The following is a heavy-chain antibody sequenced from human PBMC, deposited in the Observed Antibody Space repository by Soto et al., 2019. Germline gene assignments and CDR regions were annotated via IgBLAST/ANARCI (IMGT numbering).Heavy chain of an antibody. CDR1: GYTFTSYG. CDR2: INGYNGNT. D-gene: IGHD3-16*01. V-gene: IGHV1-18*01. J-gene: IGHJ6*04. CDR3: ARMGDVPYYYYSMDV. Sequence: QVQLVQSGAEGKKPGASVKVSCKAYGYTFTSYGISWVRQAPGQGLEWMGWINGYNGNTNHAQKLQGRVTMSTDTSTSTAYMELRSLRSDDSAGDYCARMGDVPYYYYSMDVWGEGATVTVSS.